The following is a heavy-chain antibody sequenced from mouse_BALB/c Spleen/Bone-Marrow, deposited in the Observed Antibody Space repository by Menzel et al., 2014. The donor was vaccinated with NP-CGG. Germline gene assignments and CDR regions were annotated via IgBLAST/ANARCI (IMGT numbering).Heavy chain of an antibody. CDR1: GFTFSSYG. D-gene: IGHD1-1*01. V-gene: IGHV5-6*01. CDR3: ARVYGWYFDV. J-gene: IGHJ1*01. Sequence: DVHLVESGGDLVKPGGSLKLSCAASGFTFSSYGMSWVRQTPDKRLEWVATISSGGSYTYYPDSVKGQFTISRDNAKNTLYLQMSSLKSEDTAMYYCARVYGWYFDVWGAGTTVTVSS. CDR2: ISSGGSYT.